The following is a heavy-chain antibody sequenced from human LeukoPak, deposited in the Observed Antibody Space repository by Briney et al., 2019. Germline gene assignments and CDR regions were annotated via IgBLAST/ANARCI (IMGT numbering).Heavy chain of an antibody. D-gene: IGHD3-10*01. V-gene: IGHV4-30-4*01. J-gene: IGHJ5*02. CDR1: GGSISSGDYY. CDR2: IYYSGST. Sequence: SQTLSLTCTVSGGSISSGDYYWSWIRQPPGKGLEWIGYIYYSGSTYYNPSLKSRVTISVDTSKNQFSLKLSSVTAADTAVYDCARQGAMVRGVSGIWFDPWGQGTLVTVSS. CDR3: ARQGAMVRGVSGIWFDP.